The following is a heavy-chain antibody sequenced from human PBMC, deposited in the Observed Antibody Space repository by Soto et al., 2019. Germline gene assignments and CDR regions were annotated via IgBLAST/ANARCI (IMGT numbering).Heavy chain of an antibody. J-gene: IGHJ6*02. CDR3: AGSQMTTVGYSYGLEV. V-gene: IGHV1-69*13. D-gene: IGHD4-17*01. CDR2: ILPVSAPP. CDR1: GGTLNNYA. Sequence: SVKVSCKASGGTLNNYAINWVGQAPGQGLEWMGGILPVSAPPDYAQKFQGRVSITADHSTSTVYMELSSLRSEDTAVYCCAGSQMTTVGYSYGLEVWGQGTTVTVSS.